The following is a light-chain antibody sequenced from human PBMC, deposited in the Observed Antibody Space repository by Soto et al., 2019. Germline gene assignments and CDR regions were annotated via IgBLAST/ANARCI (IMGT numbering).Light chain of an antibody. CDR3: DSYTSSRAYV. CDR2: EVS. J-gene: IGLJ1*01. CDR1: SSDVGGYNY. V-gene: IGLV2-14*01. Sequence: VLTQPASVSGSPGQSITISCTGTSSDVGGYNYVSWYQQQSGKAPKLIIHEVSNRPSGVSNRFSGSKSGNTASLTISGLQAEDEADYYCDSYTSSRAYVFGIGTKVTVL.